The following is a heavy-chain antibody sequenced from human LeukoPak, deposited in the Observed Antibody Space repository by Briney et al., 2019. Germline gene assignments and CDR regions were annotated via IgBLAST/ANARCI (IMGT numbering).Heavy chain of an antibody. J-gene: IGHJ4*02. CDR2: IGIDSGNT. CDR1: GFTFSDYS. V-gene: IGHV3-48*01. CDR3: ARDYKYAFDN. Sequence: GSLRLSCAASGFTFSDYSMNWVRQAPGKGLEWISYIGIDSGNTNYADSVKGRFTISGDKAKNSLYLQLNSLRVEDTAVYYCARDYKYAFDNWGQGTLVTVSS. D-gene: IGHD5-24*01.